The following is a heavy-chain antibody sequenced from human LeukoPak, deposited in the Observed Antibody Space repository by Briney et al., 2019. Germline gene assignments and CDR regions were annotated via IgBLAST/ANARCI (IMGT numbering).Heavy chain of an antibody. CDR2: KYYSGST. CDR1: GGSITSYY. Sequence: SETLSLTCTVSGGSITSYYWSWIRQSPEKGLEWIGYKYYSGSTKYNPSLQSRATISIDTSKNQFSLKLSSVTAADTAVYYCARYGLRYFDYWGQGTLVTVSS. CDR3: ARYGLRYFDY. V-gene: IGHV4-59*08. D-gene: IGHD3-9*01. J-gene: IGHJ4*02.